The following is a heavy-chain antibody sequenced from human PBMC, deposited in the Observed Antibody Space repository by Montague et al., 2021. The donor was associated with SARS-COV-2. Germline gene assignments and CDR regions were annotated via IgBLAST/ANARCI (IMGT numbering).Heavy chain of an antibody. V-gene: IGHV4-39*07. Sequence: SETLSLTCTVSGASISSRCYYWVWIRQPPGIGLEWIGFKSYSGSTYYNLTLKIRVTISVDTSKNQFSLKLSSVTAADTAVYYCACVRYYGSGTSFGMDVWGQGTTVTVSS. CDR1: GASISSRCYY. J-gene: IGHJ6*02. CDR3: ACVRYYGSGTSFGMDV. CDR2: KSYSGST. D-gene: IGHD3-10*01.